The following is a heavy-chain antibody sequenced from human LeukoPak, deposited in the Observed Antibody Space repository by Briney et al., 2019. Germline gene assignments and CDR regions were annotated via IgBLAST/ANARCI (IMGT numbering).Heavy chain of an antibody. CDR3: AKDSSHDSSANPDY. Sequence: GGSLRLSCAASGFTFRSYWMHWVRQAPGKGLEWVSGISWNSGSIGYADSVKGRFTISRDNAKNSLYLQMNSLRAEDTALYYCAKDSSHDSSANPDYWGQGALVTVSS. V-gene: IGHV3-9*01. CDR2: ISWNSGSI. J-gene: IGHJ4*02. D-gene: IGHD3-22*01. CDR1: GFTFRSYW.